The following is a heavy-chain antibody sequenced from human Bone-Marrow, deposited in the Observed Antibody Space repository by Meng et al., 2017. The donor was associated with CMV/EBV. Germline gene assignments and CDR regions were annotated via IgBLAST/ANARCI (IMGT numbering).Heavy chain of an antibody. Sequence: ASVKVSCKASGYSFTGYHIHWVRQTPGQGLEWLGWINPDNGGTHSAQKFHSTVTMTRDTSLNTAYMELDWLKSDDTAVYYCARNVFHCGSNCYYYFDYWGQGTLVTVSS. J-gene: IGHJ4*02. CDR2: INPDNGGT. V-gene: IGHV1-2*02. CDR1: GYSFTGYH. CDR3: ARNVFHCGSNCYYYFDY. D-gene: IGHD2-21*01.